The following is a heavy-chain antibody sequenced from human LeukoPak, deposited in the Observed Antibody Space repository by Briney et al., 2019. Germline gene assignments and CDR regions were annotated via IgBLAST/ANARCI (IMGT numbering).Heavy chain of an antibody. CDR3: ARGADGVSSNSRGWFDP. D-gene: IGHD2-15*01. V-gene: IGHV3-21*01. CDR1: GFTFSSYN. J-gene: IGHJ5*02. Sequence: PGGSLRLSCAASGFTFSSYNMNWVRQAPGKGLEWVAYISIGTSFIYYVDSVKGRFTISRDNAKNSLYLQVNSLRAEDTAVYYCARGADGVSSNSRGWFDPWGQGTLVTVSS. CDR2: ISIGTSFI.